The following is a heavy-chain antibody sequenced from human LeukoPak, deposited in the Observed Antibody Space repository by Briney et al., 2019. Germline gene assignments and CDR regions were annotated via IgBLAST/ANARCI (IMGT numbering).Heavy chain of an antibody. CDR2: IQISGNT. V-gene: IGHV4-4*07. D-gene: IGHD6-19*01. J-gene: IGHJ4*02. Sequence: SETLSHTCTVSGGSISSYYCSWIRQPAGKGLEWIGHIQISGNTNYDPSLKSRATMSVDTSKNQFSLKLTSVTAADTAVYYCASGGVAGRWPLDYWGQGTLVTVSS. CDR3: ASGGVAGRWPLDY. CDR1: GGSISSYY.